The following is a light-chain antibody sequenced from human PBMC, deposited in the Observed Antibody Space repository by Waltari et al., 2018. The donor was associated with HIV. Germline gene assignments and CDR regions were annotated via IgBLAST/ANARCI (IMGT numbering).Light chain of an antibody. V-gene: IGLV3-21*04. Sequence: SYVVSQPPSVSVAPGQTARLTCEGTNVGRKGVPWYQKKPDQAPILVIYYDRDRPSGIPERFAGANFGNTATLTITSVEAGDEADYYCQVWDSSSDHRGVFGGGTKLTVL. CDR2: YDR. CDR3: QVWDSSSDHRGV. CDR1: NVGRKG. J-gene: IGLJ3*02.